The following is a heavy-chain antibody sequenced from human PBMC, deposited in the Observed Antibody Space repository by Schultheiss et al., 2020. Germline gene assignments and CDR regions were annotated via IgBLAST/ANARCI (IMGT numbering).Heavy chain of an antibody. V-gene: IGHV3-21*01. CDR2: ISSSGTVM. D-gene: IGHD3-10*01. CDR1: GFSFSSYS. J-gene: IGHJ6*03. Sequence: GESLKISCIASGFSFSSYSMNWVRQAPGRGLEWVSSISSSGTVMYYADSVKGRFTISRDNAKKSLFLRLHSLRVEDTAVYFCARARGSGSYYRATGGYYMDVWGKGTTVTVSS. CDR3: ARARGSGSYYRATGGYYMDV.